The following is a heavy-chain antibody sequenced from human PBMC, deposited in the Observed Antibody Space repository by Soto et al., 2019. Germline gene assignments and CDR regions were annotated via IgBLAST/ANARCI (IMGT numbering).Heavy chain of an antibody. V-gene: IGHV3-30-3*01. Sequence: PGGSLRLSGAASGFIFSSYTVHWVRQAPGKGLEWVGVITYDGSNQYYADSVKGRFTISRDNSRNMLFLQMNSLRPDDTAVYYCARAPSGSYTEFAYWGPGTLVTVSS. CDR1: GFIFSSYT. J-gene: IGHJ4*02. CDR2: ITYDGSNQ. CDR3: ARAPSGSYTEFAY. D-gene: IGHD1-26*01.